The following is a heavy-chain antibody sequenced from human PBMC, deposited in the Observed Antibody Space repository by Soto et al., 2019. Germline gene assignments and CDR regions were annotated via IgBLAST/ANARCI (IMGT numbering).Heavy chain of an antibody. CDR2: INSDGSST. J-gene: IGHJ5*02. Sequence: PWWSLRLSCSASVFTYSSYWMHWFRQAPGKGLVWVSRINSDGSSTSYADSVKGRFTISRDNAKDTLYLQMNSLRAEDTAVYYCAGKRGYSYDPFDPWGQGTLVTVSS. V-gene: IGHV3-74*01. CDR3: AGKRGYSYDPFDP. CDR1: VFTYSSYW. D-gene: IGHD5-18*01.